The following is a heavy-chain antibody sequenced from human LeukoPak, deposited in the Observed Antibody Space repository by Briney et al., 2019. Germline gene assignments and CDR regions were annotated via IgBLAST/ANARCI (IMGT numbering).Heavy chain of an antibody. J-gene: IGHJ5*02. CDR3: ARACTSTSCHENNWFDP. D-gene: IGHD2-2*01. V-gene: IGHV1-18*01. CDR2: ISGYNGKT. CDR1: GYTFTNYG. Sequence: ASVMVSCKAFGYTFTNYGISWVRQPPGQGLEWMGWISGYNGKTNYAVKLPGRDTVTTDISTSTAYMELRSLRSDDTAVYYCARACTSTSCHENNWFDPWGQGTLVIVSS.